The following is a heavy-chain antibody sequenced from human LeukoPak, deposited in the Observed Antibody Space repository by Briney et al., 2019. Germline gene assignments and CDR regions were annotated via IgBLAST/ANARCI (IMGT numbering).Heavy chain of an antibody. CDR2: INPNSGDT. V-gene: IGHV1-2*06. CDR3: ARSAEHCNNGVCFTDYYMDV. CDR1: GYTFSGSY. Sequence: ASVKVSCKASGYTFSGSYIHWVRQAPGQGLEWLGRINPNSGDTNYAQNLHGRVTMTRDTSITTAYMELNSLTSDDTAVYFCARSAEHCNNGVCFTDYYMDVWGKGTTVTISS. D-gene: IGHD2-8*01. J-gene: IGHJ6*03.